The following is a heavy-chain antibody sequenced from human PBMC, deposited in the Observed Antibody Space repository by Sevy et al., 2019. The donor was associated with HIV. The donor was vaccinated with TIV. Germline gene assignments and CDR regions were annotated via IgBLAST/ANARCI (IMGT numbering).Heavy chain of an antibody. D-gene: IGHD1-26*01. CDR3: ARGLGGSHRRAFDI. J-gene: IGHJ3*02. CDR1: GFTFSSYA. Sequence: GVSLRLSCAASGFTFSSYAMHWVRQAPGKGLEWVAVISYDGSNKYYADSVKGRFTISRDNSKNTLYLQMNSLRAEDTAVYYCARGLGGSHRRAFDIWGQGTMVTVS. V-gene: IGHV3-30-3*01. CDR2: ISYDGSNK.